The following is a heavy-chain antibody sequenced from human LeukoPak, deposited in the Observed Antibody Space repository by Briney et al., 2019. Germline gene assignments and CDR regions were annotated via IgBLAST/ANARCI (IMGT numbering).Heavy chain of an antibody. V-gene: IGHV3-20*04. CDR2: INWNGGST. CDR1: GFTFSNYW. CDR3: ARAKYCSGGSCYSVHYMDV. D-gene: IGHD2-15*01. J-gene: IGHJ6*03. Sequence: PGGSLRLSCAASGFTFSNYWMHWARHAPGKGLEWVSGINWNGGSTGYADSVKGRFTISRDNAKNSLYLQMNSLRAEDTALYYCARAKYCSGGSCYSVHYMDVWGKGTTVTVSS.